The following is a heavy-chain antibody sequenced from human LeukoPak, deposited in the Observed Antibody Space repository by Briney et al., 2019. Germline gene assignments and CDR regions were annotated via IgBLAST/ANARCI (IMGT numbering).Heavy chain of an antibody. CDR3: ARVIRMITLLYSFTDP. CDR1: LFTFRRYW. CDR2: IKSDGSST. J-gene: IGHJ2*01. V-gene: IGHV3-74*01. Sequence: GGSLRLSCALSLFTFRRYWMNSVRQAPGKGLVWVSRIKSDGSSTNYADSVKGRFTISRANAKNTLYLHIYSLRAEDTAVYYCARVIRMITLLYSFTDPGGRGTLVTVSS. D-gene: IGHD3-16*01.